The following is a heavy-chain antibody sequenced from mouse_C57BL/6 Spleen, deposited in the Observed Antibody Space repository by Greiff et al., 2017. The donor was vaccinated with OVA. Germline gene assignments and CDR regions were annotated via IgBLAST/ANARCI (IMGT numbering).Heavy chain of an antibody. Sequence: QVQLKESGAELAKPGASVKLSCKASGYTFTSYWMHWVKQRPGQGLEWIGYINPSSGYTKYNQKFKDKATLTADKSSSTAYMQLSSLTYEDSAVYYCARSPLITTVVAWFAYWGQGTLVTVSA. CDR3: ARSPLITTVVAWFAY. J-gene: IGHJ3*01. CDR2: INPSSGYT. D-gene: IGHD1-1*01. CDR1: GYTFTSYW. V-gene: IGHV1-7*01.